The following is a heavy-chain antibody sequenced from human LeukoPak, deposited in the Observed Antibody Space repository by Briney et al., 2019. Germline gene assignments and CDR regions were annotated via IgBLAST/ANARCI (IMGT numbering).Heavy chain of an antibody. CDR1: GGSISSSSYY. CDR2: IYYSGST. CDR3: ARHTGIVATYSIDY. V-gene: IGHV4-39*01. J-gene: IGHJ4*02. D-gene: IGHD5-12*01. Sequence: SETLSLTCTVSGGSISSSSYYWGWIRQPPGKGLEWIGSIYYSGSTYYNPSLKSRVTISVDTSKNQFSLKLSSVTAADTAVYYCARHTGIVATYSIDYWGQGTLVTVSS.